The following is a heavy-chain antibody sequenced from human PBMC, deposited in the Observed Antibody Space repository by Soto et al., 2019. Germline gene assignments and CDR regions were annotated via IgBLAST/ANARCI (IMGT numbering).Heavy chain of an antibody. CDR1: GYTFTSYA. CDR2: INAGNGNT. V-gene: IGHV1-3*01. Sequence: QVKLVQSGAEVKKPGASVKVSCKASGYTFTSYAMHWVRQAPGQRLEWMGWINAGNGNTKYSQKFQGRVTITRDTSASTAYMELSSLGSEDTVVYYWARIEGLELRGGLEYWGQGTLVTVSS. J-gene: IGHJ4*02. CDR3: ARIEGLELRGGLEY. D-gene: IGHD1-7*01.